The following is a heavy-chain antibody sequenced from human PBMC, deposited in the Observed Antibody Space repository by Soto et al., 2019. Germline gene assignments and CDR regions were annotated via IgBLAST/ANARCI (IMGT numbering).Heavy chain of an antibody. D-gene: IGHD4-4*01. V-gene: IGHV1-69*02. Sequence: SVKVSCKASGGTFSSYTISWVRQAPGQGLEWMGRIIPILGIANYAQKFQGRVTITADKSTSTAYMELSSLRSADTAVYYCARSVYMTTGYYYYYYMDVWGKGTTVTVSS. J-gene: IGHJ6*03. CDR2: IIPILGIA. CDR3: ARSVYMTTGYYYYYYMDV. CDR1: GGTFSSYT.